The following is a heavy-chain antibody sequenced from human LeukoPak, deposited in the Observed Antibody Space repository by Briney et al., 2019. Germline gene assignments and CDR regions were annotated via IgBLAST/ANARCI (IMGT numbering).Heavy chain of an antibody. CDR1: GFTFSTYW. J-gene: IGHJ6*03. V-gene: IGHV3-7*01. CDR2: IKQDGSEK. CDR3: ASGITVFGVAITYYYYYMDV. Sequence: GGSLRLSCAASGFTFSTYWMSWVRQAPGKGLEWVANIKQDGSEKYYVDSVKGRFTISRDNAKNSLYLQMNSLRAEDTAVYYCASGITVFGVAITYYYYYMDVWGKGTTVSVSS. D-gene: IGHD3-3*01.